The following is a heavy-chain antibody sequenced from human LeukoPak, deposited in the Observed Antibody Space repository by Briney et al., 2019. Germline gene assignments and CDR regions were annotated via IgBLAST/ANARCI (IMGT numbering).Heavy chain of an antibody. Sequence: PGGSLRLSCAASGFTFSSYAMSWVRQAPGKGLEWVSAISGTGGRTYYADSVKGRFTISRDNSKNTLYLQMNNLRAEDTAVYYCARDGAAAVPRWGQGTLVTVSS. V-gene: IGHV3-23*01. D-gene: IGHD6-13*01. J-gene: IGHJ4*02. CDR1: GFTFSSYA. CDR2: ISGTGGRT. CDR3: ARDGAAAVPR.